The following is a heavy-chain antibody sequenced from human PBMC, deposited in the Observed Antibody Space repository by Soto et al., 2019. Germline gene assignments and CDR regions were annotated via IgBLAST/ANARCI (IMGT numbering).Heavy chain of an antibody. D-gene: IGHD2-2*01. CDR1: VFTFDDYA. CDR2: ISWNSGSI. J-gene: IGHJ6*02. CDR3: AKGSLPGNYYYYGMDV. Sequence: SLRLSCSASVFTFDDYAMHWVRQAPGKGLEWVSGISWNSGSIGYADSVKGRFTISRDNAKNSLYLQMNSLRAEDTALYYCAKGSLPGNYYYYGMDVWGQGTTVTVSS. V-gene: IGHV3-9*01.